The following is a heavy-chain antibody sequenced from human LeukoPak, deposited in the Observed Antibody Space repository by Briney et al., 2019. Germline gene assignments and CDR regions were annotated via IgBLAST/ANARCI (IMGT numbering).Heavy chain of an antibody. V-gene: IGHV3-23*01. D-gene: IGHD1-14*01. J-gene: IGHJ4*02. CDR1: GFTFSSFA. CDR2: ISASGGNT. Sequence: GGSLRLSCAASGFTFSSFAMNWARQAPGKGLEWVSGISASGGNTYYTDSLKGRFTISRDNSKNTLYLQMNSLRAEDTAVYYCAKGNRWYYFDYWGQGTLVTVSS. CDR3: AKGNRWYYFDY.